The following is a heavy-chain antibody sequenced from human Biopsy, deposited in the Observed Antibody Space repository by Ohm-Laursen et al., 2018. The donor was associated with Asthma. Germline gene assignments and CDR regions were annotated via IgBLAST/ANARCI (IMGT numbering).Heavy chain of an antibody. CDR3: AKDERSYYGSDSKYMQPVPLGD. Sequence: LSLTCAASGFTVSSNGMSWVRQPPGKGLEWVSVIYSGGGTFYADSVKGRVTISRDISKNTLSLQMNSLRAEDTAVYHCAKDERSYYGSDSKYMQPVPLGDWGQGTLVIVSA. D-gene: IGHD2-21*01. J-gene: IGHJ4*02. CDR1: GFTVSSNG. V-gene: IGHV3-53*01. CDR2: IYSGGGT.